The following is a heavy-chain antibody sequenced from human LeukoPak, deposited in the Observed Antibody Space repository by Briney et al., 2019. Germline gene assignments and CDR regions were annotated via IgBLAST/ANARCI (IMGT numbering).Heavy chain of an antibody. CDR3: ARDLGRSGSYYPFDH. CDR1: GFTFTSYA. Sequence: GTSLRLSCAASGFTFTSYAMHWVRQAPGKGLDWVALISYDESNKEYADSVKGRFAISRDDSKNTLFLQMNSLRVEDTAVYYCARDLGRSGSYYPFDHWGQGPLVTVSS. CDR2: ISYDESNK. V-gene: IGHV3-30*09. D-gene: IGHD1-26*01. J-gene: IGHJ4*02.